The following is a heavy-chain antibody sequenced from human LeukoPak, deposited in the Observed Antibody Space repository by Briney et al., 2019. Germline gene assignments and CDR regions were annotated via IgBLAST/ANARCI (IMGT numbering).Heavy chain of an antibody. CDR2: ISWNSGSI. CDR3: AKDMGSGSMSWNWFDP. CDR1: GFTFDDYA. J-gene: IGHJ5*02. D-gene: IGHD3-10*01. V-gene: IGHV3-9*01. Sequence: GGSLRLSCAASGFTFDDYAMHWVRQAPGKGLEWVSGISWNSGSIGYADSVKGRFTISRDNAKNSLYLQMNSLRAEDTALYYCAKDMGSGSMSWNWFDPWGQGTLVTVSS.